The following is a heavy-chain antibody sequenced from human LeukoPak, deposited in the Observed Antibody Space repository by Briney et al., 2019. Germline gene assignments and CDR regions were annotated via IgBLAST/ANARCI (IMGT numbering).Heavy chain of an antibody. V-gene: IGHV1-69*02. CDR1: GGTFSSYT. D-gene: IGHD3-10*01. CDR2: IIPILGIA. Sequence: SVKVSCKASGGTFSSYTISWVRQAPGQGLEWMGRIIPILGIANYAQKFQGRVTITADKSTSTAYMELSSLRSEDTAVYCCARGEEDQAFDPWGQGTLVTVSS. CDR3: ARGEEDQAFDP. J-gene: IGHJ5*02.